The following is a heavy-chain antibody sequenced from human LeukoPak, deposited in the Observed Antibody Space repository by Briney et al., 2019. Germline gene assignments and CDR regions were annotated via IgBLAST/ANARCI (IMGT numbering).Heavy chain of an antibody. D-gene: IGHD3-22*01. V-gene: IGHV3-23*01. CDR2: LGGSGGTT. J-gene: IGHJ4*02. Sequence: GGSLRLSCAVSGITLSNYGMSWVRQAPGKGLEWVAGLGGSGGTTNYADSVKGRFTISRDNRKNTLYLQRNSLRAEDTAVYFCAKRGVVIRVILVGFHKEAYYFDSWGQGALVTVSS. CDR1: GITLSNYG. CDR3: AKRGVVIRVILVGFHKEAYYFDS.